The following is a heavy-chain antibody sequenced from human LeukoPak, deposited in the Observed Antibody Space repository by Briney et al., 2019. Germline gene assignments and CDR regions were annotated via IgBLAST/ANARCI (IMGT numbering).Heavy chain of an antibody. J-gene: IGHJ4*02. CDR1: GGTFSSYA. CDR2: IIPIFGTA. D-gene: IGHD1-26*01. Sequence: SVKVSCKASGGTFSSYAISWVRQAHGQGLEWMGGIIPIFGTANYAQKFQGRVTITTDESTSTAYMELSSLRSEDTAVYYCSTSLVGAFDYWGQGTLVTVSS. CDR3: STSLVGAFDY. V-gene: IGHV1-69*05.